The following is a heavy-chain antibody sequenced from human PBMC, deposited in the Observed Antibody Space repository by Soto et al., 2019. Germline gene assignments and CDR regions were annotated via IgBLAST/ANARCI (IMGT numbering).Heavy chain of an antibody. Sequence: QVQLVQSGAEVKKPGASVKVSCKASGYTFTSYAISWVRQAPGQGLEWMGWISAYNGNTNYAQKFQGRVTMTTDTATSTASMALRSLRSDDTAVYYCARDAPPADYWGQGTLVTVSS. CDR3: ARDAPPADY. CDR1: GYTFTSYA. CDR2: ISAYNGNT. V-gene: IGHV1-18*01. J-gene: IGHJ4*02.